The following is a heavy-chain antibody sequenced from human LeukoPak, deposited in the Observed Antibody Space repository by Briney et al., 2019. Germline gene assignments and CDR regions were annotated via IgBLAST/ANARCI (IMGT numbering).Heavy chain of an antibody. V-gene: IGHV3-74*01. J-gene: IGHJ1*01. CDR1: GFTFSEAW. D-gene: IGHD3-10*01. CDR2: INNDGSTT. Sequence: PGGSLRLSCAASGFTFSEAWMHWVRQAPGKGLVWVSRINNDGSTTRYADSVKGRFTISGDNAKNTLYLQMNSPRAEDTAVYYCARVSGPGMNEYFHLWGQGTLVTVSS. CDR3: ARVSGPGMNEYFHL.